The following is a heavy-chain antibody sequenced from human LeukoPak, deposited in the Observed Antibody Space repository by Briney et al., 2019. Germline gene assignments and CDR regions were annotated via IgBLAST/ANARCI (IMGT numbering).Heavy chain of an antibody. D-gene: IGHD6-19*01. CDR1: GFTFSNYA. CDR2: VSFDGSTE. CDR3: ATEIAVGLRYFDY. Sequence: GSLRLSCAASGFTFSNYAMHWVRQAPGTGLEWVAIVSFDGSTEYYAASVEGRFTISRDNSKNTLYLQMNSLRPEDTAVYYCATEIAVGLRYFDYWGQGTPVTVSS. V-gene: IGHV3-30-3*01. J-gene: IGHJ4*02.